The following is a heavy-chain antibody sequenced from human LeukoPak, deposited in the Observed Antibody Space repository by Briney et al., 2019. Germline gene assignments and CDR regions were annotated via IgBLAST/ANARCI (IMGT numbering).Heavy chain of an antibody. CDR2: IKQDGGEK. Sequence: GGSLRLSCVDSGITFSRYLMSWVRQAPGKGLEWVANIKQDGGEKYYVDSVKGRFTISRDNAKNSLYLQMNSLRVEDTAVYYCARDGRPLDYWGQGTLVTVSS. V-gene: IGHV3-7*03. CDR1: GITFSRYL. CDR3: ARDGRPLDY. J-gene: IGHJ4*02.